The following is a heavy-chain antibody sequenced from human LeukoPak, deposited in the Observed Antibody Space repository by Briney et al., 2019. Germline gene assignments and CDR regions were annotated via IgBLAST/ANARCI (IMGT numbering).Heavy chain of an antibody. V-gene: IGHV4-34*01. Sequence: SETLSLTCAVYGGSFSGYYWSWIRQPPGKGLEWIGEINHSGSTNYNPSLKSRVTISVGTSKNQFSLKLSSVTAADTAVYYCARGNAVAGTLDFDYWGQGTLVTVSS. J-gene: IGHJ4*02. CDR2: INHSGST. CDR3: ARGNAVAGTLDFDY. CDR1: GGSFSGYY. D-gene: IGHD6-19*01.